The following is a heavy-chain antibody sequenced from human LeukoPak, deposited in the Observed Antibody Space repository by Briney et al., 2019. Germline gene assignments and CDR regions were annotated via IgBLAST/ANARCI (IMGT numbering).Heavy chain of an antibody. D-gene: IGHD6-13*01. J-gene: IGHJ4*02. CDR3: AKDRGYSSFAPPDY. Sequence: GGSLRLSCAASGFTFSSYGMHWVRQAPGKGLEWVAFIRYDGGNKYYADSVKGRFTISRDNSKNTLYLQMNSLRAEDTAVYYCAKDRGYSSFAPPDYWGQGTLVTVSS. V-gene: IGHV3-30*02. CDR2: IRYDGGNK. CDR1: GFTFSSYG.